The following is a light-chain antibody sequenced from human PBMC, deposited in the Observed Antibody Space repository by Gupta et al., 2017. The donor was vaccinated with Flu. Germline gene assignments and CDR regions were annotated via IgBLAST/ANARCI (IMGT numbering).Light chain of an antibody. CDR1: QSVDSNY. Sequence: EIVLTQSPGTLSLSPGERATLSCRASQSVDSNYLAWHQQKHGQAPRLLIYGASNRATGIPDRFSGSGSGTDFTLTISRLEPEDFAVHYCQQYGNSPWTFGQGTKVEI. CDR3: QQYGNSPWT. CDR2: GAS. J-gene: IGKJ1*01. V-gene: IGKV3-20*01.